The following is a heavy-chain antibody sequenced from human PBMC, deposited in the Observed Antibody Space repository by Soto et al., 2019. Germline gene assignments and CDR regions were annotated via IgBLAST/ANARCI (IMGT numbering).Heavy chain of an antibody. CDR3: ARGDSSGLEEY. D-gene: IGHD3-22*01. CDR2: IFPGDSEI. J-gene: IGHJ4*02. Sequence: RGESLKISCQAYGYSFTSYWIVWVRQMPAKGLEWMGIIFPGDSEIRYSPSFQGQVSFSADNSISTAYLQWSSLKDSDTAIYYCARGDSSGLEEYWGQGTPVTVSS. V-gene: IGHV5-51*01. CDR1: GYSFTSYW.